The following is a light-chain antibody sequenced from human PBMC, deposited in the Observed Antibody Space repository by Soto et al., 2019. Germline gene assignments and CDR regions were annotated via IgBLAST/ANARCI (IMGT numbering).Light chain of an antibody. CDR1: QSVSSY. CDR3: QQRRNWPPLT. Sequence: EIVLTQSPATLSLSPGERATLSCRASQSVSSYLAWYQLKPGQAPRLLIYDASNSATGIPARFSGSGSGTDFTLTISSLQAEDFAVYYCQQRRNWPPLTFGGGTKVEIK. J-gene: IGKJ4*01. CDR2: DAS. V-gene: IGKV3-11*01.